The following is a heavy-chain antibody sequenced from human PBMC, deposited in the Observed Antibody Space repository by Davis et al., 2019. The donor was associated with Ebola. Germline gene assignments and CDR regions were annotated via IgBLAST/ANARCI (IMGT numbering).Heavy chain of an antibody. D-gene: IGHD4-17*01. CDR3: AKSGGYGDYYYYGMDV. J-gene: IGHJ6*02. CDR1: GYTFTSYG. V-gene: IGHV1-18*01. CDR2: ISAYNGNT. Sequence: AASVKVSCKASGYTFTSYGISWVRQAPGQGLEWMGWISAYNGNTNYAQKLQGRVTMTTDTSTSTAYMELRSLRSDDTAVYYCAKSGGYGDYYYYGMDVWGQGTTVTVSS.